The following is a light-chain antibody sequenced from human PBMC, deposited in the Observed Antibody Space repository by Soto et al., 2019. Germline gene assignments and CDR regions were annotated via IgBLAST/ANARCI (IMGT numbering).Light chain of an antibody. J-gene: IGKJ1*01. CDR2: DAY. CDR1: QSVSNS. CDR3: QQYNNWPPWT. V-gene: IGKV3-15*01. Sequence: ILMTQSPATLSVSPGERATLSCRASQSVSNSLAWYQQKPGQAPRLLIYDAYTRATGIPARFSGSGSGTEFTLTISGLQSEDFAVYYWQQYNNWPPWTFGQGTKVEI.